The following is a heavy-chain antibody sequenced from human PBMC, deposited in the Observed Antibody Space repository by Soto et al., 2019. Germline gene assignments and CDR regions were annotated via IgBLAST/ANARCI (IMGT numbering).Heavy chain of an antibody. CDR1: GGSISSYY. J-gene: IGHJ3*02. D-gene: IGHD6-13*01. CDR2: IYYSGST. V-gene: IGHV4-59*12. CDR3: AREGQQLFGAFDI. Sequence: SETLSLTCTVSGGSISSYYWSWIRQPPGKGLEWIGYIYYSGSTNYNPSLKSRVTISVDTSKNQFSLKLSSVTAADTAVYYCAREGQQLFGAFDIWGQGTMVPSPQ.